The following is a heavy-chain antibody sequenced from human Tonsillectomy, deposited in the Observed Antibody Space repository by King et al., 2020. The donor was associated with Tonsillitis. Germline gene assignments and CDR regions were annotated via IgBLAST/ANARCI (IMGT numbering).Heavy chain of an antibody. CDR2: INHSGST. CDR1: GGSFSGYY. Sequence: QVQLQQWGAGLLKPSETLSLTCAVYGGSFSGYYWRWIRQPPGKGLEWIGEINHSGSTNYNPSLKSRVTVSVDTSKNQFSLKLSSVTAADTAVYYCARGHRPGGITMVRGVSHFDYWGQGTLVTVSS. D-gene: IGHD3-10*01. CDR3: ARGHRPGGITMVRGVSHFDY. V-gene: IGHV4-34*01. J-gene: IGHJ4*02.